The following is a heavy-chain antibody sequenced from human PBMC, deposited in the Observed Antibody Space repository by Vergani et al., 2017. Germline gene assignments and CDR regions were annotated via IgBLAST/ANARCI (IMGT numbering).Heavy chain of an antibody. CDR3: ARTESFILRYFHWAL. D-gene: IGHD3-9*01. Sequence: QLPLQQSGPGLVKPSETLSLTCTVPGGSITGSSYFWGWIRQPPGKGLEWIGNIYHSGGSYYNPSLKGRVTISVDTSKNQFSLEVTSVTAADTAIYFCARTESFILRYFHWALWGQGTLVTVAS. CDR2: IYHSGGS. J-gene: IGHJ4*02. CDR1: GGSITGSSYF. V-gene: IGHV4-39*01.